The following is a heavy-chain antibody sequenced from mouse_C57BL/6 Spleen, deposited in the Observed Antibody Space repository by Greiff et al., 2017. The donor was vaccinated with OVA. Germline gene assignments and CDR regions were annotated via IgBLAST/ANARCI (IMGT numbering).Heavy chain of an antibody. V-gene: IGHV5-4*01. J-gene: IGHJ2*01. CDR1: GFTFSSYA. Sequence: VQLVESGGGLVKPGGSLKLSCAASGFTFSSYAMSWVRQTPEKRLEWVATISDGGSYTYYPDNVKGRFTISRDNAKNNLYLQMSHLKSEDTAMYYCARDRAFYDYWGQGTTLTVSS. CDR3: ARDRAFYDY. D-gene: IGHD3-1*01. CDR2: ISDGGSYT.